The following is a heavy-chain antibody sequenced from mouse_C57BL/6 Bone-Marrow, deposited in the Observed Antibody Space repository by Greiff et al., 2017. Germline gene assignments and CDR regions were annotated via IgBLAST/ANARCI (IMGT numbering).Heavy chain of an antibody. D-gene: IGHD1-1*01. CDR2: IDPEDGET. Sequence: VQLQQSGAELVKPGASVKLSCTASGFNIKDYSIHWVKQRTEQGLEWIGRIDPEDGETKYAPKFQDKATITADTSSNTAYLQLSSLTSEDTAVDYCTRSLIYYGTNYWGQGTTLTVSS. CDR1: GFNIKDYS. CDR3: TRSLIYYGTNY. J-gene: IGHJ2*01. V-gene: IGHV14-2*01.